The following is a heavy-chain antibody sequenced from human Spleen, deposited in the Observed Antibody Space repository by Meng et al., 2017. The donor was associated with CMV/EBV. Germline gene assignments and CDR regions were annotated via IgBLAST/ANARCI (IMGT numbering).Heavy chain of an antibody. CDR1: GFTFSASW. Sequence: GESLKISCAASGFTFSASWMSWVRQAPGKGLEWVANIREDGSSKYYADSVKGRFTISRDNSKNTLYLQMNSLRAEDTAVYFCAKDRATGSYGDALDIWGQGTMVTVSS. J-gene: IGHJ3*02. CDR3: AKDRATGSYGDALDI. CDR2: IREDGSSK. V-gene: IGHV3-7*03. D-gene: IGHD1-26*01.